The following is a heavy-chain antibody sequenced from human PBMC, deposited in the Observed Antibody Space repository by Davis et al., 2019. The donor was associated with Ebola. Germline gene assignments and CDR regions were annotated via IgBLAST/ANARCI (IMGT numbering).Heavy chain of an antibody. D-gene: IGHD6-19*01. Sequence: SVKVSCKASGGTFSSYAISWVRQAPGQGLEWMGGIIPIFGTANYAQKFQGRVTITADESTSTAYMELSSLRSEDTAVYYCASGIWGSGWYGWFDPWGQGTLVTVSS. CDR1: GGTFSSYA. J-gene: IGHJ5*02. V-gene: IGHV1-69*13. CDR2: IIPIFGTA. CDR3: ASGIWGSGWYGWFDP.